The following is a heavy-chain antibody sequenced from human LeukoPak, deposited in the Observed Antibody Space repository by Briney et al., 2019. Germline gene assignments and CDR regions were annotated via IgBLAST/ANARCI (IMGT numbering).Heavy chain of an antibody. CDR1: GFTFSSYA. J-gene: IGHJ6*02. V-gene: IGHV3-23*01. CDR3: AKAPSCGGDCYYAMDV. Sequence: GGSLRLSCAASGFTFSSYAMSWVRQAPGKGLERVSDICGGAGCTYYADSVKGRFTISRDNSKNTLYLQMNSLRAEDTAVYYCAKAPSCGGDCYYAMDVWGQGTTVTVSS. D-gene: IGHD2-21*01. CDR2: ICGGAGCT.